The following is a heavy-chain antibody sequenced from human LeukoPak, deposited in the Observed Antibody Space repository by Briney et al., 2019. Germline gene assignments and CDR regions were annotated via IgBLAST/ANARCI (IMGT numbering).Heavy chain of an antibody. Sequence: SETLSLTCAVSGYSISSGYYWGWIRQPPGKGLEWIGSIYHSGSTYYNPSLKSRVTISVDTSKNQFSLKLSSVTAADTAVYYCARQDITIFGVVTSDAFDIWGQGTMVTVSS. CDR3: ARQDITIFGVVTSDAFDI. D-gene: IGHD3-3*01. V-gene: IGHV4-38-2*01. CDR2: IYHSGST. J-gene: IGHJ3*02. CDR1: GYSISSGYY.